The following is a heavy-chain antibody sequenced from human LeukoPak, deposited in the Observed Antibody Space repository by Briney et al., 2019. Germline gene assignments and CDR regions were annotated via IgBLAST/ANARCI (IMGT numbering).Heavy chain of an antibody. Sequence: KSSETLSLTCTVSDDSIRNYYWSWVRQPPGKGLEWIGNAYFSGSTNYNPSLKSRVTMSVDTSKNQFSLKLSSMTAADTAVYYCATYSGSSGFGYWGQGTLVTVSS. J-gene: IGHJ4*02. D-gene: IGHD1-26*01. CDR1: DDSIRNYY. V-gene: IGHV4-59*01. CDR3: ATYSGSSGFGY. CDR2: AYFSGST.